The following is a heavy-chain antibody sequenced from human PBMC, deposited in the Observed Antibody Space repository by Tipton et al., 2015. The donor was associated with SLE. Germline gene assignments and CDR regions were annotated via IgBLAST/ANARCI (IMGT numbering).Heavy chain of an antibody. Sequence: SLRLSCAASGFLVSNNYMTWVRHAPGRGLEWISVIFSDGTTYYADSVKGRFIISRDNVKNMVYLQMNSLRAGDTAVYYCARDTHSGRRAAQGGQGPMLPFSP. CDR3: ARDTHSGRRAAQ. J-gene: IGHJ3*01. CDR1: GFLVSNNY. D-gene: IGHD1-26*01. V-gene: IGHV3-66*01. CDR2: IFSDGTT.